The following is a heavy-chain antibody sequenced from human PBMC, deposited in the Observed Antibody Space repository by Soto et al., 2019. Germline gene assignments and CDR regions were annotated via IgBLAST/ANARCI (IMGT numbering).Heavy chain of an antibody. J-gene: IGHJ4*02. D-gene: IGHD6-19*01. CDR2: VRGSGDIT. V-gene: IGHV3-23*01. CDR1: GFTFSGHA. CDR3: ARSFSGWYFLDY. Sequence: SLRLSCAASGFTFSGHAMSWVRQAPGKGLEWVSAVRGSGDITYYADTVKGRFTISRDNSKNTLYLQMTSLRVEDTAVYYCARSFSGWYFLDYWGQGTLVTVSS.